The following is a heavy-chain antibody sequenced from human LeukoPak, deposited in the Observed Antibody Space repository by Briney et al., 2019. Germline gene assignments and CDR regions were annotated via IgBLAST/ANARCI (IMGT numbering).Heavy chain of an antibody. CDR1: GGSISSSSYY. J-gene: IGHJ4*02. Sequence: SETLSVTCTVSGGSISSSSYYWGWIRQPPGKGLEWLGSIYYSGSTYYNPSLKSRVTISVDTSKNQFSLRLSSVTAADTAVYYCAREGGPYRPLDYSGQGTLVTVAS. CDR3: AREGGPYRPLDY. CDR2: IYYSGST. V-gene: IGHV4-39*07.